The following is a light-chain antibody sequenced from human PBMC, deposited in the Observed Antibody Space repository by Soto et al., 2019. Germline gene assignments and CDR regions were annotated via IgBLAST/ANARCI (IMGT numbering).Light chain of an antibody. CDR3: QSYDSSLSGGV. Sequence: QSVLTQPPSVSGAPGQRVTISCTGSSSNIGAGYNVHWYQQLPGTAPKLLIYGNSNRPSGVPDRFSGSKSGTSASLAITGLQAEDDADYSCQSYDSSLSGGVFGGGTKLTVL. CDR1: SSNIGAGYN. V-gene: IGLV1-40*01. J-gene: IGLJ3*02. CDR2: GNS.